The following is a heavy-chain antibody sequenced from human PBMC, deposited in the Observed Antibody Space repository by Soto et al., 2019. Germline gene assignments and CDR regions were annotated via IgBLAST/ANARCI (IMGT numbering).Heavy chain of an antibody. Sequence: SETLSLTCTVSGCSISSGGYSWSWIRQHPGKGLVWSGYIYYSGSTYYNPSLKSRVTISVDTSKNQFSLKLSSVTAADTAVYYCTRDFGGYNYGEWYDYGKDVWGQGTKVTVSS. V-gene: IGHV4-31*03. J-gene: IGHJ6*02. D-gene: IGHD1-1*01. CDR1: GCSISSGGYS. CDR3: TRDFGGYNYGEWYDYGKDV. CDR2: IYYSGST.